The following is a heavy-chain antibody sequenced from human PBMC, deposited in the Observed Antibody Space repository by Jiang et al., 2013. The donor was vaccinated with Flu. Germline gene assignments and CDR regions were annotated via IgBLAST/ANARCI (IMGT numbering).Heavy chain of an antibody. J-gene: IGHJ5*02. Sequence: GSGLVKPSETLSLTCTVSGGSISYYHWSWIRQPPGKGLEWIGFIYHTETTSTNYNPSLRSRVTISVDTSKNHFSLRLTSLTAADTAIYYCARDIIVPPAVTYGHWFDPWGPGTLVTVSS. CDR3: ARDIIVPPAVTYGHWFDP. V-gene: IGHV4-59*01. CDR2: IYHTETTST. D-gene: IGHD2-2*01. CDR1: GGSISYYH.